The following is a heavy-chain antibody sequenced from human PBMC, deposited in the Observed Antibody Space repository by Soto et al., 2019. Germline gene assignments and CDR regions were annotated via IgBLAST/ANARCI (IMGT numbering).Heavy chain of an antibody. V-gene: IGHV4-39*01. Sequence: SETLSLTCTVSGGSISSSSYYWGWIRQPPGKGLEWIGSIYYSGSTYYNPSLKGRVTISVDTSKNQFSLKLSSVTAADTAVYYCARHAPYYDFWSGYSGRFDPWGQGTLVTVSS. J-gene: IGHJ5*02. CDR1: GGSISSSSYY. CDR3: ARHAPYYDFWSGYSGRFDP. CDR2: IYYSGST. D-gene: IGHD3-3*01.